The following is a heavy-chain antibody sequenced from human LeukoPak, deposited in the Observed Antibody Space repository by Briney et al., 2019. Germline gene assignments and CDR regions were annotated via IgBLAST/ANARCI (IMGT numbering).Heavy chain of an antibody. Sequence: VASVTVSFTASGYTFTGYYMHWVRQAPGQGLEWMGWINPNSGGTNYAQKFQGRVTMTRDTSISTAYMELSRLRSDDTAVYYCAGPIGDSSGYYPEDFDYWGQGTLVTVSS. CDR2: INPNSGGT. J-gene: IGHJ4*02. V-gene: IGHV1-2*02. CDR3: AGPIGDSSGYYPEDFDY. D-gene: IGHD3-22*01. CDR1: GYTFTGYY.